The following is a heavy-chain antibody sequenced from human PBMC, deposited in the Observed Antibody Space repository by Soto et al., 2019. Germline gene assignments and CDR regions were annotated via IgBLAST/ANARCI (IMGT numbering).Heavy chain of an antibody. CDR2: ISGSGGST. J-gene: IGHJ5*02. V-gene: IGHV3-23*01. Sequence: GGFLRLSCAASGFTFSSYAMSWVGQSPGKGLEWVSAISGSGGSTYYADSVRGRFTISRDNSKNTVFLQMNSLRVEDTAVYYCAKDLYYYDFSIDDSWGQGTLVTVSS. D-gene: IGHD3-16*01. CDR1: GFTFSSYA. CDR3: AKDLYYYDFSIDDS.